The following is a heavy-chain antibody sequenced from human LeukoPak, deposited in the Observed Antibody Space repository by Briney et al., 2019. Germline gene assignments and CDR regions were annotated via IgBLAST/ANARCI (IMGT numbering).Heavy chain of an antibody. Sequence: GGSLRLSCAASGFTFSSYSMNWVRQAPGKGLEWVSYISSSSSTIYYADSVKGRFTISRDNAKNSLYLRMNSLRAEDTAVYYCARDAGYSSGWYFDYWGQGTLVTVSS. V-gene: IGHV3-48*04. CDR1: GFTFSSYS. D-gene: IGHD6-19*01. J-gene: IGHJ4*02. CDR2: ISSSSSTI. CDR3: ARDAGYSSGWYFDY.